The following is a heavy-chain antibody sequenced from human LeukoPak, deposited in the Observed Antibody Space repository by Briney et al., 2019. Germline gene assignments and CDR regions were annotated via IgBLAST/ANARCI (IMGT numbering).Heavy chain of an antibody. CDR3: AKLGYYDSSAALDW. CDR2: IRYDGSNK. Sequence: PGGSLRLSCAASGFTFSSYGMHWVRQAPGKGLEWVAFIRYDGSNKYYADSVKGRFTISRDNSKNTLYLQMNSLRAEDTAVYYCAKLGYYDSSAALDWWGQGTLVTVSS. CDR1: GFTFSSYG. D-gene: IGHD3-22*01. J-gene: IGHJ4*02. V-gene: IGHV3-30*02.